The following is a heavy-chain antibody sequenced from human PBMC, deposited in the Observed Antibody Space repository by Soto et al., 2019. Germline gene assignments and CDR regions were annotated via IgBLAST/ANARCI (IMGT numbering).Heavy chain of an antibody. V-gene: IGHV1-69*06. D-gene: IGHD3-10*01. CDR3: ARRNYYGSGSVDY. CDR1: GGTFSSYA. Sequence: ASVKVSCKAPGGTFSSYAISWLRQAPGQGLEWMGGIIPIFGTANYAQKFQGRVTITADKSTSTAYMELSSLRSEDTAVYYCARRNYYGSGSVDYWGQGTLVTVS. J-gene: IGHJ4*02. CDR2: IIPIFGTA.